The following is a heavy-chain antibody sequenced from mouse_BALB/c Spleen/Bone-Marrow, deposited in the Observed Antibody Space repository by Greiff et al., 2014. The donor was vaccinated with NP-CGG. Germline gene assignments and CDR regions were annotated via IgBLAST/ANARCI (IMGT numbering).Heavy chain of an antibody. CDR3: ASYYYGRSSFAC. J-gene: IGHJ3*01. Sequence: VQLQQSGAELVKPGASVKLSCTASGFYIKDTYIHWVKQRPEQGLEWIGRIDPANGNTKYDPKFQGKATITTDTSSNTAYLQLSSLTSEDTAVYYCASYYYGRSSFACWGQGTLVTVSA. V-gene: IGHV14-3*02. CDR2: IDPANGNT. CDR1: GFYIKDTY. D-gene: IGHD1-1*01.